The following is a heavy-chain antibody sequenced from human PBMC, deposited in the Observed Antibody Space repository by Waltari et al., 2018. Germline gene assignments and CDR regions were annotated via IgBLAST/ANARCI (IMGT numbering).Heavy chain of an antibody. D-gene: IGHD1-26*01. CDR1: GFTFSSYA. J-gene: IGHJ5*02. CDR3: ARDSGVGATLFDP. CDR2: ISYDGSNK. V-gene: IGHV3-30-3*01. Sequence: QVQLVESGGGVVQPGRSLRLSCAASGFTFSSYALHWVRQAPGKGLEWVAVISYDGSNKYYADSVKGRFTISRDNSKNTLYLQMNSLRAEDTAVYYCARDSGVGATLFDPWGQGTLVTVSS.